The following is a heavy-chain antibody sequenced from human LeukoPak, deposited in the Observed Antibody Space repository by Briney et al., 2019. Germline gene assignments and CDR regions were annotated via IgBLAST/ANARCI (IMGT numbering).Heavy chain of an antibody. Sequence: PGGSLRLSCAASVFPLRSHYTRWVSQAPGKGLEYVSVISSGGSTYYADSVKGRFTISRDNSKNTLYLQMNSQRAEYTSVYYRARGPYYYYMDVWGKGTTVTVSS. V-gene: IGHV3-53*01. CDR1: VFPLRSHY. CDR3: ARGPYYYYMDV. CDR2: ISSGGST. J-gene: IGHJ6*03.